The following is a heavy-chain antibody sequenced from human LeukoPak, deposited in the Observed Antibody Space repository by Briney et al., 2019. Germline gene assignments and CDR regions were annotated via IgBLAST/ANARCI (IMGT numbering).Heavy chain of an antibody. J-gene: IGHJ4*02. CDR1: GFTFSSYA. CDR3: VRSTGRD. D-gene: IGHD1-1*01. Sequence: GGSLRLSCAASGFTFSSYAMHWVRQAPGKGLEWVAVISYDGSNKYYADSVKGRFTISRDNAKNSLYLHMNSLRVEDTAVYYCVRSTGRDWGQGTLVTVSS. CDR2: ISYDGSNK. V-gene: IGHV3-30*04.